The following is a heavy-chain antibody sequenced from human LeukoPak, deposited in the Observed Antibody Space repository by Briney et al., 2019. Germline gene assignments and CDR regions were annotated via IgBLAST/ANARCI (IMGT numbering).Heavy chain of an antibody. D-gene: IGHD3-16*01. CDR3: ARDWGSRYYYYYYMDV. J-gene: IGHJ6*03. Sequence: GGSLRLSCAASGFTFSSYSMNWVRQAPGKGLEWVSSISSSSSYIYYADSVKGRFTISRDNAKNSLYPQMNSLRAEDTAVYYCARDWGSRYYYYYYMDVWGKGTTVTVSS. CDR2: ISSSSSYI. CDR1: GFTFSSYS. V-gene: IGHV3-21*01.